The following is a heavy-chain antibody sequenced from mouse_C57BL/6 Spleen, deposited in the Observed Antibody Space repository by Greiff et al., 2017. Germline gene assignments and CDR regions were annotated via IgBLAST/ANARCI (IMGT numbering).Heavy chain of an antibody. CDR1: GYTFTGYW. D-gene: IGHD1-1*01. J-gene: IGHJ4*01. CDR2: ILPGSGST. Sequence: VQLQQSGAELMKPGASVKLSCKATGYTFTGYWIEWVKQRPGHGLEWIGEILPGSGSTNYNEKFKGKATFTADTSSNTAYMQLSSLTTEDSAIYYCASPLYYGSRGYYAMDYWGQGTSVTVSS. CDR3: ASPLYYGSRGYYAMDY. V-gene: IGHV1-9*01.